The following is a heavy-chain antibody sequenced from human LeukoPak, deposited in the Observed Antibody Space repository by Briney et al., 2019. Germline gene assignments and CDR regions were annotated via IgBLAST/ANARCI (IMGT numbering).Heavy chain of an antibody. J-gene: IGHJ2*01. CDR2: IGTAGEI. D-gene: IGHD6-13*01. CDR3: ARTPQQQLVLSYWYFDL. Sequence: GGSLRLSCAASGFTFSSYDIHWVRQATGKGLEWVSGIGTAGEIYYPGSVKGRFTISRENAKNSLYLQMNSLRAGDTAVYYCARTPQQQLVLSYWYFDLWGRGTLVTVSS. V-gene: IGHV3-13*01. CDR1: GFTFSSYD.